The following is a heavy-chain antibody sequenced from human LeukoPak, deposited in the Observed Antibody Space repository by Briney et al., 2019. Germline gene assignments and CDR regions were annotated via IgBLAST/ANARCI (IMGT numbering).Heavy chain of an antibody. CDR2: IYSSGST. CDR1: GGSISSSSYY. V-gene: IGHV4-39*07. J-gene: IGHJ4*02. CDR3: AYSTVATRGYY. D-gene: IGHD4-23*01. Sequence: ETLSLTCTVSGGSISSSSYYWGWIRQPPGKGLEWIGSIYSSGSTYYNPSLKSRITISVDTSKNQFSLKLSSVTAADTAVYYCAYSTVATRGYYWGQGTLVTISS.